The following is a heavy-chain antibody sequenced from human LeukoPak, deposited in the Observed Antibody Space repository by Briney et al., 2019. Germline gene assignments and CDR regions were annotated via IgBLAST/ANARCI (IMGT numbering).Heavy chain of an antibody. CDR3: ATYTNCSLSSCFTNWFDP. J-gene: IGHJ5*02. Sequence: SETLFLTCTVSGGSISGHYWSWLRQTPGKGPEWIGYIFYSGRTKYNSSLKSRVTISVDTSRNQFSLKLRSVTAADTAVYFCATYTNCSLSSCFTNWFDPWGPGTRVTVSS. V-gene: IGHV4-59*11. CDR1: GGSISGHY. D-gene: IGHD2-2*01. CDR2: IFYSGRT.